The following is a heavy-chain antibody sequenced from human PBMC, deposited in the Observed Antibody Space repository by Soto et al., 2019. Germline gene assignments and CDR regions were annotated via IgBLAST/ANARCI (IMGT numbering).Heavy chain of an antibody. Sequence: GGSLRLSCAASGFTFSDYYMSWIRQAPGKGLEWVSYISSSGSTIYYADSVKGRFTISRDNAKNSLYLQMNSLRAEDTAVYYCARDRGGSSSLWYYYYMDVWGKGTTVTVSS. D-gene: IGHD6-6*01. CDR3: ARDRGGSSSLWYYYYMDV. J-gene: IGHJ6*03. CDR2: ISSSGSTI. V-gene: IGHV3-11*01. CDR1: GFTFSDYY.